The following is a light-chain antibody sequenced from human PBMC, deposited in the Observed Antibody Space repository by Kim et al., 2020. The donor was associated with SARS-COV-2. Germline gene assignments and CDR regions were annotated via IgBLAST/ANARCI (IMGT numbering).Light chain of an antibody. CDR3: QTWDTGAGV. J-gene: IGLJ3*02. V-gene: IGLV4-69*01. CDR2: VNSDGSY. CDR1: SGHSSYA. Sequence: QLVLTQSPSASASLGASVNLTCTLSSGHSSYAIAWHQQQPEKGPRYLMTVNSDGSYKKGDGIPDRFSASSSGAERYLTISSLQSDDEADYHCQTWDTGAGVFGGGTQLTVL.